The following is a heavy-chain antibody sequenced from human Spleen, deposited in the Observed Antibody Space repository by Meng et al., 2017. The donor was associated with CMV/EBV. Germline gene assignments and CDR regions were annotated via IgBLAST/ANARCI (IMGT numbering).Heavy chain of an antibody. J-gene: IGHJ3*02. CDR3: ARQEYGFDI. CDR1: GFTFSGSA. Sequence: GESLKISCAASGFTFSGSAMHWVRQAPGKGLDWLAAISYDGSDQYYADFVKGRFSISRDNSKNTLYLQMSSLRSEDSAVYYCARQEYGFDIWGQGTMVTVSS. V-gene: IGHV3-30*04. CDR2: ISYDGSDQ.